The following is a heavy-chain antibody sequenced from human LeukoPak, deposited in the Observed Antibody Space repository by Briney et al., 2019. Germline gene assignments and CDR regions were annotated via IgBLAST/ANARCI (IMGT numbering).Heavy chain of an antibody. D-gene: IGHD6-19*01. V-gene: IGHV3-23*01. J-gene: IGHJ4*02. CDR1: GFTLSSYE. Sequence: GGSLRLSCIASGFTLSSYEVSWIRQAPGKGLEWVSSVDYSGGDTNYADSVMVRVTISRDNSKNTLYLQLNSLSGDDTAVYYCARNSGWYGVSWGQGTLVTVSS. CDR3: ARNSGWYGVS. CDR2: VDYSGGDT.